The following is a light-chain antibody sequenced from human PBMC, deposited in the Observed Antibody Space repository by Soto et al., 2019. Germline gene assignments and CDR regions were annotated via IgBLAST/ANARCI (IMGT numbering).Light chain of an antibody. CDR3: QQYNNWPPWA. CDR1: QSVSSN. Sequence: EIVMTQSPATLSVSPGERATLSCRASQSVSSNLAWYQQKPGRAPRLLIYGASTRVTGVPARFSGSGSGTEFTLTISSLQSEDFAVYYCQQYNNWPPWAFGQETTVEIK. V-gene: IGKV3-15*01. J-gene: IGKJ1*01. CDR2: GAS.